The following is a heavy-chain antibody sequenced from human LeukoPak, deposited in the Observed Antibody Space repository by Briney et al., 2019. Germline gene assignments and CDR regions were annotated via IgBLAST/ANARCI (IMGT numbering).Heavy chain of an antibody. CDR3: AKDGPFYGMGPNWFDP. D-gene: IGHD2/OR15-2a*01. CDR2: IWYDGSNK. CDR1: GFTFSSYG. J-gene: IGHJ5*02. Sequence: GGSLRLSCAASGFTFSSYGMHWVRQAPGKGLEWVAVIWYDGSNKYYADSVKGRFTISRDNSKNTLYLQMNSLRAEDTAVYYCAKDGPFYGMGPNWFDPWGQGTLVTVSS. V-gene: IGHV3-33*06.